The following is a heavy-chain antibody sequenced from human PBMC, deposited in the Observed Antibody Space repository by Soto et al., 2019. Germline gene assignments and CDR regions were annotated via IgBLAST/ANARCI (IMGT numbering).Heavy chain of an antibody. D-gene: IGHD2-2*01. CDR2: VSYDGSDK. J-gene: IGHJ6*02. CDR3: AKDFGDIVVEPAPILYYGMDD. V-gene: IGHV3-30*18. CDR1: VFNFISYG. Sequence: GXSLRLSCAASVFNFISYGIHWVRQAPGKGLEWVAVVSYDGSDKYFADSVKGRFTISRDNSKNTVYLQMNSPRPEDTAVYYCAKDFGDIVVEPAPILYYGMDDWGQGTTVTVSS.